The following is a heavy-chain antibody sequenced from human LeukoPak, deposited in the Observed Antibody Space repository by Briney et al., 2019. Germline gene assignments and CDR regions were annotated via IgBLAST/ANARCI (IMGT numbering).Heavy chain of an antibody. D-gene: IGHD6-13*01. V-gene: IGHV1-2*02. CDR1: GYTFTSYA. CDR2: LNPNSGDT. CDR3: AREAQSIAAAGTVDY. J-gene: IGHJ4*02. Sequence: ASVKVSCKASGYTFTSYAMNWVRQAPGQGLEWMGWLNPNSGDTNYAQKFQGRVTMTRDTSINTLYMELSSLRSDDTAVYYCAREAQSIAAAGTVDYWGQGTLVTVSS.